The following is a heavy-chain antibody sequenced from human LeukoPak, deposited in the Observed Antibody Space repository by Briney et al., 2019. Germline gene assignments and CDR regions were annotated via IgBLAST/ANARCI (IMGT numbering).Heavy chain of an antibody. V-gene: IGHV1-2*06. CDR3: AREETSGGFDY. D-gene: IGHD3-10*01. J-gene: IGHJ4*02. CDR2: INPNSGGT. Sequence: ASVKVSCKASGYTFTGYYMHWVRQAPGQGLEWMGRINPNSGGTNYAQKFQGRVTMTRDTSISTAYMELSRLRPDDTAVYYCAREETSGGFDYWGQGTLVTVSS. CDR1: GYTFTGYY.